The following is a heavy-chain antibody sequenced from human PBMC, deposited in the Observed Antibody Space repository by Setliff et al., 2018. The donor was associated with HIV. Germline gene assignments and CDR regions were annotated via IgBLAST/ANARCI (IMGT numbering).Heavy chain of an antibody. CDR2: IRSSGDT. J-gene: IGHJ4*02. D-gene: IGHD3-22*01. V-gene: IGHV4-39*07. CDR1: GGSISSSSYY. Sequence: SETLSLTCTVSGGSISSSSYYWGWIRQSPGKGLEWIASIRSSGDTNYNPSLKSRVTISADTSKNQFSLKLTSVTAADTAVYYCARGTVITYFYDSSGSFDYWGQGTLVTVSS. CDR3: ARGTVITYFYDSSGSFDY.